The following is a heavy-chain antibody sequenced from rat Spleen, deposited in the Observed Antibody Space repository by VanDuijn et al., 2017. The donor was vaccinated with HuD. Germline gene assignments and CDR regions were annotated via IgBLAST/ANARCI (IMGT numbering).Heavy chain of an antibody. Sequence: EVQLLESGGGLVQPGRSLKLSCVASGFTFNNYWMSWVRQAPGKGLEWVASISNTGDNIYYSDSVKGRFTISRDNAQNTLYLQINSLRSEDTATYYCTREVYYSSYIGYWYFDFWGPGTMVTVSS. CDR3: TREVYYSSYIGYWYFDF. CDR1: GFTFNNYW. D-gene: IGHD1-2*01. V-gene: IGHV5-31*01. J-gene: IGHJ1*01. CDR2: ISNTGDNI.